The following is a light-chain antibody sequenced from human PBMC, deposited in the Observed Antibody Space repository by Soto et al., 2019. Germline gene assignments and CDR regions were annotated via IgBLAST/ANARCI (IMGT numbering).Light chain of an antibody. J-gene: IGKJ1*01. Sequence: EVVLTQSPGTLSLSPWERATLSCRASQSVTSNYLAWYQQKPGQAPRLLIYGVSSRATGIPDRFSGSGSGTDFTLTISRLESEDFAVYYCQQYRDWPQTFGQGTKVDIK. CDR3: QQYRDWPQT. CDR1: QSVTSNY. CDR2: GVS. V-gene: IGKV3-20*01.